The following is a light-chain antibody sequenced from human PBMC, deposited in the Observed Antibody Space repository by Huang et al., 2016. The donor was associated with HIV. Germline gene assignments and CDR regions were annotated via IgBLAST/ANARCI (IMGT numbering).Light chain of an antibody. J-gene: IGKJ2*01. CDR1: LPISTW. CDR2: DAS. CDR3: QQFDNYPYT. V-gene: IGKV1-5*01. Sequence: DIQMTKSPSTLSAFVGDIVTITCRATLPISTWLAWYQQKPGKAPKILIYDASSLESGVPSRFSGSHSGTEFTLTISSLQPDDFATYYCQQFDNYPYTFGQGTKLEIK.